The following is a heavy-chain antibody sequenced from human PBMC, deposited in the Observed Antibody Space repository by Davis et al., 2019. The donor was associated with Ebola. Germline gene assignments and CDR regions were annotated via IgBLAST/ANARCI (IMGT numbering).Heavy chain of an antibody. Sequence: MPSETLSLTCTVSGGSISSSSYYWGWIRQPPGKGLEWIGSIYYSGSTYYNPSLKSRVTISVDTSKNQFSLKLSSVTAADTAVYYRARGLTGTLYYYYGMDVWGQGTTVTVSS. D-gene: IGHD1-20*01. V-gene: IGHV4-39*07. CDR2: IYYSGST. CDR3: ARGLTGTLYYYYGMDV. J-gene: IGHJ6*02. CDR1: GGSISSSSYY.